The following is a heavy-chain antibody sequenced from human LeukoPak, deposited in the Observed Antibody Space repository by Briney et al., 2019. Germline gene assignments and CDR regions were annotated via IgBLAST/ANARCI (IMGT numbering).Heavy chain of an antibody. Sequence: SETLYLTCTVSGGSISSYYWSGIRQPPGKGLEWIGYIYYSGSTNYNPSLKSRVTISVDTSKNQFSLKLSSVTAADTAVYYCARDYGTAPSVWGQGTLVTVSS. CDR3: ARDYGTAPSV. J-gene: IGHJ4*02. D-gene: IGHD1-1*01. CDR1: GGSISSYY. CDR2: IYYSGST. V-gene: IGHV4-59*01.